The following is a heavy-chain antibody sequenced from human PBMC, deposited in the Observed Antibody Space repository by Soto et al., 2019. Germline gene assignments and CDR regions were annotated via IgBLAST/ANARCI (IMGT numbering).Heavy chain of an antibody. CDR3: ARGGEQLAYYYYYYYMDV. CDR2: INHSGST. Sequence: PSETLSLTCAVYGGSFSGYYWSWIRQPPGKGLEWIGEINHSGSTNYNPSLKSRVTISVDTSKNQFSLKLSSVTAADTAVYYCARGGEQLAYYYYYYYMDVWGKGTTVTVSS. D-gene: IGHD6-6*01. J-gene: IGHJ6*03. V-gene: IGHV4-34*01. CDR1: GGSFSGYY.